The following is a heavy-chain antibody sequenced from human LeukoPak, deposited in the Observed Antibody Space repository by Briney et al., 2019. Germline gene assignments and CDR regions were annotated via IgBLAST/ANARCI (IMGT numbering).Heavy chain of an antibody. Sequence: GGSLSLSCVGSEFIFSNYWMSWVRQVPGKGLEWVANIKQDGSETYSVDSVKGRFTISRDNAKNSLYLQMNSLRAEDTAIYYCARGSSNTGFAYWGQGTLVTVSS. CDR2: IKQDGSET. V-gene: IGHV3-7*01. CDR3: ARGSSNTGFAY. D-gene: IGHD1-14*01. CDR1: EFIFSNYW. J-gene: IGHJ4*02.